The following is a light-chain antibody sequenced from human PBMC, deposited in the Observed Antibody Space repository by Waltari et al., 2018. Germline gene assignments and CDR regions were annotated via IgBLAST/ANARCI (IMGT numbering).Light chain of an antibody. Sequence: DIQMTQSPSSLSASVGDRVTITCRASQAIRNDLGWFQQKPGKAPKRLIHGASRLQSGVPSRFSGSGSGTEFTLTINSLQPEDFAVYYCQNRRNWPLLTFGGGTKVEIK. V-gene: IGKV1-17*01. CDR1: QAIRND. CDR3: QNRRNWPLLT. CDR2: GAS. J-gene: IGKJ4*01.